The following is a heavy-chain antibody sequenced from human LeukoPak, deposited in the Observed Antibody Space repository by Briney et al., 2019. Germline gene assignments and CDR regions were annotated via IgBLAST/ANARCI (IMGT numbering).Heavy chain of an antibody. Sequence: SETLSLTCTVSGGSFSSGSYYWGWVRQPPGRGLEWIGYIYYSGSTNYNPSLKSRVTISEDTSTTPFSPRLCSVPAPHTPVYYSARGSRHDPFTYWGQAPLVPPPS. D-gene: IGHD1-1*01. CDR1: GGSFSSGSYY. J-gene: IGHJ4*02. V-gene: IGHV4-61*03. CDR2: IYYSGST. CDR3: ARGSRHDPFTY.